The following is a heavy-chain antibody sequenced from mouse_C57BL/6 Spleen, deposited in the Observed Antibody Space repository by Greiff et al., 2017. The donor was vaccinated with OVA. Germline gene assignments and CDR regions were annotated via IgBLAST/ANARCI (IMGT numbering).Heavy chain of an antibody. V-gene: IGHV5-17*01. Sequence: EVQLVESGGGLVKPGGSLKLSCAASGFTFSDYGMHWVRQAPEKGLEWVAYISSGSSTIYYADTVKGRFTISRDNAKNTLFLQMTSLRSEDTAMYYCARPGLTGRVYAMDDWGQGTSVTVSS. CDR3: ARPGLTGRVYAMDD. J-gene: IGHJ4*01. CDR2: ISSGSSTI. CDR1: GFTFSDYG. D-gene: IGHD4-1*01.